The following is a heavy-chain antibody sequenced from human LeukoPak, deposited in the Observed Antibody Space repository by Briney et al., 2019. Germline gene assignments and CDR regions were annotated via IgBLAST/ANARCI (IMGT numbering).Heavy chain of an antibody. CDR1: GFTFSSYG. J-gene: IGHJ6*03. CDR3: AKGGGYEAQYYYYYLDV. D-gene: IGHD5-12*01. V-gene: IGHV3-30*02. CDR2: TRYDGSNK. Sequence: GGSLRLSCAASGFTFSSYGMHWVRQAPGKGLEWVAFTRYDGSNKYYADSVKGRITISRDNSKNTLYLQMNSLRAEDTAVYYCAKGGGYEAQYYYYYLDVWGKGTTVTISS.